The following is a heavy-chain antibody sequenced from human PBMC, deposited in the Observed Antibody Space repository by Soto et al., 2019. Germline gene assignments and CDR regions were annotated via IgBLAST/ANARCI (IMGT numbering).Heavy chain of an antibody. J-gene: IGHJ4*02. V-gene: IGHV3-30-3*01. D-gene: IGHD4-17*01. CDR2: ISYDGSNK. CDR1: GFTFSSYA. Sequence: QVQLVESGGGVVQPGRSLRLSCAASGFTFSSYAMQWVRQAPGKGLEWVAVISYDGSNKYYADSVKGRFTISRDNSKNTLYLQMNSLRAEDTAVYYCAREGYGDYPFDYWGQGTLVTVSS. CDR3: AREGYGDYPFDY.